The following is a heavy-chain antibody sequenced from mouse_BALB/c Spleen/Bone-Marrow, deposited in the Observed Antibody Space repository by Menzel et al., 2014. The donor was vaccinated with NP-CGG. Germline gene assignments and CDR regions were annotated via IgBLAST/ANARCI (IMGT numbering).Heavy chain of an antibody. D-gene: IGHD2-3*01. J-gene: IGHJ4*01. CDR3: ARPDGSPYAMDY. CDR1: GFDFSRYW. Sequence: VQLQQSGGGLVQPGGSLKLSCAASGFDFSRYWMSWVRQAPGKGLKWIGEINPDSSTINYTPSLKDKFIISRDNAKNTLYLQMSEVRSEDTALYYCARPDGSPYAMDYWGQGTSVTVSS. CDR2: INPDSSTI. V-gene: IGHV4-1*02.